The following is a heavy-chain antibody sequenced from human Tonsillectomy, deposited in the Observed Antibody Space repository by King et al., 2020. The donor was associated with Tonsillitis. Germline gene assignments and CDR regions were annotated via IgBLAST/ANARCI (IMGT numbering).Heavy chain of an antibody. CDR3: TTDLTNYGYFDY. CDR1: GFTFINAW. CDR2: SKSKTEGGTT. Sequence: VQLVESGGGLVKPGGSLRLSCEASGFTFINAWMSWVRQAPGKGVEWVGRSKSKTEGGTTDYDAPVKGRFTISRDDSKNKLYLQLNSLKTEDTAVYYCTTDLTNYGYFDYWGQGTLVTVSS. V-gene: IGHV3-15*01. D-gene: IGHD4/OR15-4a*01. J-gene: IGHJ4*02.